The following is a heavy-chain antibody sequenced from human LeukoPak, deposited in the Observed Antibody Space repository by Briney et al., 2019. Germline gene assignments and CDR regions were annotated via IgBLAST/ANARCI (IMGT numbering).Heavy chain of an antibody. D-gene: IGHD6-6*01. V-gene: IGHV1-69*05. Sequence: ASVKVSYKASGGTFSSYAISWVRQAPGQGLEWMGGIIPIFGTANYAQKFQGRVTITTDESTSTAYMELSSLRSEDTAVDYCARDKWVGTGIIEYSSSSAQDWGQGTLVTVSS. CDR3: ARDKWVGTGIIEYSSSSAQD. CDR2: IIPIFGTA. CDR1: GGTFSSYA. J-gene: IGHJ4*02.